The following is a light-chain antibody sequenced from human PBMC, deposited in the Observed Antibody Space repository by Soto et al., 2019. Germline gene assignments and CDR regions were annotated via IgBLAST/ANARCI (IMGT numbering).Light chain of an antibody. Sequence: DIQMTQSPSTLSASIGDRVTITCRASQSISGWLAWYQQKPGRAPKLLIYKASKLESGVAARFSGGGSETEFTLPVSGLQPDDFATYSCQQYNTYFRTFGQGTKLEIK. CDR1: QSISGW. V-gene: IGKV1-5*03. J-gene: IGKJ2*01. CDR2: KAS. CDR3: QQYNTYFRT.